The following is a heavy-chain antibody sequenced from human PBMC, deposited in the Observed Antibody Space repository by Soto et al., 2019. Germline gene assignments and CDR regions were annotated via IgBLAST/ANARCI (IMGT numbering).Heavy chain of an antibody. D-gene: IGHD3-9*01. Sequence: SETLSLTCAVSGCSISSGGYSWSWIRQPPGKGLEWIGYIYHSGSTYYNPSLKSRVTISVDRSKNQFSLKLSSVTAADTAVYYCARDSGSSYYDILTGYSRWFDPWGQGTLVTVSS. CDR1: GCSISSGGYS. CDR3: ARDSGSSYYDILTGYSRWFDP. CDR2: IYHSGST. V-gene: IGHV4-30-2*01. J-gene: IGHJ5*02.